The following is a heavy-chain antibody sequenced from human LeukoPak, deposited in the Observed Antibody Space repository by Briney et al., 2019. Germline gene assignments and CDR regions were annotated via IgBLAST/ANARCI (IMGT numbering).Heavy chain of an antibody. CDR3: ARGFDFYGDTTNKGFDY. V-gene: IGHV3-23*01. CDR2: ISGSGGST. CDR1: GFTFSSYG. J-gene: IGHJ4*02. Sequence: PGGSLRLSCAASGFTFSSYGMSWVRQAPGKGLEWVSAISGSGGSTYYADSVKGRFTISRDNSKNTLYLQMNSLRAEDTAVYYCARGFDFYGDTTNKGFDYWGQGTLVTVSS. D-gene: IGHD4-17*01.